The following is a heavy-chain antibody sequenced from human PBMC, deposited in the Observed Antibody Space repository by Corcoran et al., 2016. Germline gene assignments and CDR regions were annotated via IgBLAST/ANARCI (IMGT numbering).Heavy chain of an antibody. CDR2: IKQDGSEK. V-gene: IGHV3-7*03. CDR1: GFTFSSYW. D-gene: IGHD3-16*01. J-gene: IGHJ4*02. Sequence: EVQLVESGGGLVQPGGSLRLSCAASGFTFSSYWMSWVRQAPGKGLEWVANIKQDGSEKYYVDSVKGRFTIPRDNAKNSLYLQMNSLRAEDTAVDYCARVYYYYVWGSRGVDYFDYWGQGTLVTVSS. CDR3: ARVYYYYVWGSRGVDYFDY.